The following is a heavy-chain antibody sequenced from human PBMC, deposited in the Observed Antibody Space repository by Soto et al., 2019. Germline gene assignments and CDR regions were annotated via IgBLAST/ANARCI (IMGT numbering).Heavy chain of an antibody. CDR2: INTDGSST. V-gene: IGHV3-74*01. CDR3: ARDTKRGLYFDY. J-gene: IGHJ4*02. CDR1: GFTFSSYW. Sequence: EVQLVESGGGLVQPGGSLRLSCAASGFTFSSYWMHWVHQAPGKGLMWVSRINTDGSSTSYADSVKGRFTISRDNAKNTLYLQMNSLRAEDTAVYYCARDTKRGLYFDYWGQGTLVTVSS. D-gene: IGHD5-12*01.